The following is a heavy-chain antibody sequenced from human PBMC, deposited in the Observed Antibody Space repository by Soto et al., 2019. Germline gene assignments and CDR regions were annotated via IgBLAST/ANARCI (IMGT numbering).Heavy chain of an antibody. Sequence: GGSLRLSCAASGFTFSSYAMSWVRQAPGKGLEWVSAISGSGGSTYYADSVKGRFTISRDNSKNTLYLQMNSLRAEDTAVYYCAKIYDYIWGSSRFGPQGYMDVWGKGTTVTVSS. D-gene: IGHD3-16*02. V-gene: IGHV3-23*01. CDR2: ISGSGGST. J-gene: IGHJ6*03. CDR1: GFTFSSYA. CDR3: AKIYDYIWGSSRFGPQGYMDV.